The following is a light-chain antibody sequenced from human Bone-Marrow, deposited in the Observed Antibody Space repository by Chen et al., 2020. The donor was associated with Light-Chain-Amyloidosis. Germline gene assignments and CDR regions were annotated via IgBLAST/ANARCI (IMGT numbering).Light chain of an antibody. J-gene: IGLJ2*01. V-gene: IGLV3-25*03. CDR2: RDT. CDR1: DLPTKY. CDR3: QSADSSGTYEVI. Sequence: SYELTQPPSVSVSPGQTARITCSGDDLPTKYAYWYQQKPGQAPGMVIHRDTERPSGISERFSGPSSGTTDTLTISGVQAEDEADYHCQSADSSGTYEVIFGGGTKLTVL.